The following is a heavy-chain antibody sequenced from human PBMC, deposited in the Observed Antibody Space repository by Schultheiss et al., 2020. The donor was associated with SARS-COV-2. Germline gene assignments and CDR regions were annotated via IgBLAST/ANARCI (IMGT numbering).Heavy chain of an antibody. D-gene: IGHD6-6*01. Sequence: SETLSLTCTVSGGSISSYYWSWIRQPPGKGLEWIGYIYYSGSTNYNPSLKSRVTISVDTSKNQFSLKLSSVTAADTAVYYCARHVASIAARRGFDYWGQGTLVTVS. J-gene: IGHJ4*02. CDR2: IYYSGST. CDR1: GGSISSYY. CDR3: ARHVASIAARRGFDY. V-gene: IGHV4-59*08.